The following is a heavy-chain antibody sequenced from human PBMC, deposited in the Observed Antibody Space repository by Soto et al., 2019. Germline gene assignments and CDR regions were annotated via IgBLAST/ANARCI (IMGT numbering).Heavy chain of an antibody. CDR1: GFAFSDYA. J-gene: IGHJ4*02. CDR3: ARGRAL. CDR2: VGPGGDDT. V-gene: IGHV3-23*01. Sequence: VELLESGGGLVQPGGSLRLSCVASGFAFSDYAMNWVRQSPGRGLEWVSGVGPGGDDTYYADSVRVRFTVSSDNAKNTLSLEMRTLTAADTATYFCARGRALWGQGTLVTVSS.